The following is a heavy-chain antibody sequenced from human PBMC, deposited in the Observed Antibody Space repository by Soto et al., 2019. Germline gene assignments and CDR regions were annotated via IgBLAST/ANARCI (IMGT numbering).Heavy chain of an antibody. CDR2: IYYSGST. Sequence: TLSLTCTVSGGSISSSSYYWGWIRQPPGKGLEWIGSIYYSGSTFYNPSLKSRVTISVDTSKNQFSLKLSSVTAADTAVFYCASQASPYYYYGMDVWGQGTTVTASS. V-gene: IGHV4-39*01. CDR3: ASQASPYYYYGMDV. J-gene: IGHJ6*02. CDR1: GGSISSSSYY.